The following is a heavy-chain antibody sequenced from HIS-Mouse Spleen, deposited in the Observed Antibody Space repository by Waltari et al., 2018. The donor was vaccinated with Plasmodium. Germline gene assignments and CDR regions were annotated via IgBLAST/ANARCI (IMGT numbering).Heavy chain of an antibody. J-gene: IGHJ6*02. V-gene: IGHV3-13*01. D-gene: IGHD1-26*01. CDR3: ARERRRREGYYYGMDV. CDR1: GFTFSSYD. CDR2: IGTAGDT. Sequence: LVESGGGLVQPGGSLSPSCAASGFTFSSYDMPWVRQATGKGLEWVAAIGTAGDTYYPVSVKGRFTIARENAKNSLYLQMNSRRAGDTAVYYCARERRRREGYYYGMDVWGQGTTVTVPS.